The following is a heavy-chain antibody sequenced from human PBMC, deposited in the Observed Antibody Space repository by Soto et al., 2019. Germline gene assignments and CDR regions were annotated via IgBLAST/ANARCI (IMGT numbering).Heavy chain of an antibody. CDR2: ISSSSSTI. CDR3: ARDPPYFYDSTRYFYYGLDV. Sequence: GGSLRLSCAASGFTFSSYSMNWVRQAPGKGLEWVSYISSSSSTILYEDSVKGRFTVSRDNGKNSLYLQMNGLRDEDTAVYYCARDPPYFYDSTRYFYYGLDVWGQGTTVTVSS. CDR1: GFTFSSYS. D-gene: IGHD3-22*01. V-gene: IGHV3-48*02. J-gene: IGHJ6*02.